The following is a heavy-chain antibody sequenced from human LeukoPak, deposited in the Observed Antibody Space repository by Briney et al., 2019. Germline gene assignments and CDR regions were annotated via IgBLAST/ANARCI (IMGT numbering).Heavy chain of an antibody. D-gene: IGHD3-10*02. V-gene: IGHV3-48*03. CDR3: AELGITMIGGV. Sequence: GGSLRLSCAASGFKFDDYGMSWVRQAPGKGLEWVSYISSSGSTIYYADSVKGRFTISRDNAKNSLYLQMNSLRAEDTAVYYCAELGITMIGGVWGKGTRSPSPQ. CDR1: GFKFDDYG. CDR2: ISSSGSTI. J-gene: IGHJ6*04.